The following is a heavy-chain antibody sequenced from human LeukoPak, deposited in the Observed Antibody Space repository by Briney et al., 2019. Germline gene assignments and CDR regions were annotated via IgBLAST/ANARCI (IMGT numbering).Heavy chain of an antibody. CDR1: GFTFSGYS. CDR3: ARGYYYYYGVDV. Sequence: GGSLRLSCAASGFTFSGYSMNWVRLAPGKRLEWVSCISSSSSSIYYADSVKGRVTISRDNAKNSLYLQMNSLRAEDTAVYYCARGYYYYYGVDVWGKGTTVTVSS. J-gene: IGHJ6*04. V-gene: IGHV3-21*01. CDR2: ISSSSSSI.